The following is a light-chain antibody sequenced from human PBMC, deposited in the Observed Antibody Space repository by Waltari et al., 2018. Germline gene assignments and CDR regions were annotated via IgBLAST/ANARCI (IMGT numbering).Light chain of an antibody. V-gene: IGKV3-20*01. CDR1: QSIGKY. Sequence: IVLTQSQGTLSLSPGERATLSCRASQSIGKYLVWYQQKPGQAPRLLMYAASTRATGIPDRFSGSGSGTDFSLTISRLEPEDFAVYYCQKYDRLPATFGQGTKVEIK. CDR3: QKYDRLPAT. J-gene: IGKJ1*01. CDR2: AAS.